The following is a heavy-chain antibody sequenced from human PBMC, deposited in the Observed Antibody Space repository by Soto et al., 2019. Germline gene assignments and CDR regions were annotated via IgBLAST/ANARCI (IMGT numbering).Heavy chain of an antibody. J-gene: IGHJ1*01. CDR1: GYTFTSYD. CDR3: ARSPRNYSDLGSYSHFKH. CDR2: INPNTGNT. V-gene: IGHV1-8*01. D-gene: IGHD3-10*01. Sequence: ASVKVSFKASGYTFTSYDMNWVRLRQAAGQWLEGLGAINPNTGNTDYAPKFQGRVTMTRNTSIRTAYMELSSLRSEDSAVFYCARSPRNYSDLGSYSHFKHWGQGNPVTVSS.